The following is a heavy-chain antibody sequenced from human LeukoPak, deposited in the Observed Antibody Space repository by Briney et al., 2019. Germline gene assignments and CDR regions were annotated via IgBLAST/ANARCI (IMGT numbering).Heavy chain of an antibody. V-gene: IGHV1-69*05. CDR2: IIPIFGTA. D-gene: IGHD3-9*01. Sequence: ASVKVSCKASGGTFSSYAISWVRQAPGQGLEWMGGIIPIFGTANYAQKFQGRVTITTDESTSTAYMELRSLRSDDTAVYYCARLLKTRRYYGMDVWGQGTTVTVSS. CDR1: GGTFSSYA. J-gene: IGHJ6*02. CDR3: ARLLKTRRYYGMDV.